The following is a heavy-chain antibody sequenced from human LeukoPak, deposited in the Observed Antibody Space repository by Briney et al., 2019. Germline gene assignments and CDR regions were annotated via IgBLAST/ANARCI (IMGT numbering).Heavy chain of an antibody. CDR1: GVSISSGDYY. J-gene: IGHJ4*02. V-gene: IGHV4-30-4*01. CDR3: ARDVTTGADY. D-gene: IGHD1-14*01. CDR2: IYYSGST. Sequence: SQTLSLTCTVSGVSISSGDYYWSWIRQPPGKGLEWIGYIYYSGSTYYNPSLKSRVTISVDTSKNQFSLKLSSVTAAGTAVYYCARDVTTGADYWGQGTLVTVSS.